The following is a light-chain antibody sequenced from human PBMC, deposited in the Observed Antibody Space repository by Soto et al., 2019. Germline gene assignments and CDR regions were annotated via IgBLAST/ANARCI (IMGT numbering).Light chain of an antibody. Sequence: QSVLTQPPSVSGAPGQRVSISCTGSSSNIGAGYDVHWYQQLPGTAPKLLIYGDSNRPSGVPDRFSGSKSGTSASLAITGLQAEDEADYYCQSYDNRLSGYVFGTGTKVT. CDR1: SSNIGAGYD. V-gene: IGLV1-40*01. CDR3: QSYDNRLSGYV. J-gene: IGLJ1*01. CDR2: GDS.